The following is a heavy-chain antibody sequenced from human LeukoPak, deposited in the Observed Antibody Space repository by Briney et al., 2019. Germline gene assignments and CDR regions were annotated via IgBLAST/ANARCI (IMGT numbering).Heavy chain of an antibody. Sequence: PXKSLRLSCAVSTFTFSNYAMHLVRQAPVKGLEWVAVISNDGRNKYYADSVKGRFTISRDNSKDTLYLQMNSLSVEDTAVYYCARGGFAYNIDYWGQGTLVTVSS. CDR2: ISNDGRNK. CDR1: TFTFSNYA. J-gene: IGHJ4*02. CDR3: ARGGFAYNIDY. D-gene: IGHD1-1*01. V-gene: IGHV3-30*04.